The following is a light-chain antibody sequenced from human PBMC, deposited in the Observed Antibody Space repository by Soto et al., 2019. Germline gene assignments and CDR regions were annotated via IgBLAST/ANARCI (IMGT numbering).Light chain of an antibody. Sequence: QSALTQPASVSGSPGQSITISCTGTSSDVGTYNLVSWYQQHPGKAHKLMIFEGSKRPSGVSNRFSGSKSGNTASLTISGLQAEDEADYYCCSYARSSTYVFGTGTKVTVL. CDR2: EGS. CDR1: SSDVGTYNL. J-gene: IGLJ1*01. CDR3: CSYARSSTYV. V-gene: IGLV2-23*01.